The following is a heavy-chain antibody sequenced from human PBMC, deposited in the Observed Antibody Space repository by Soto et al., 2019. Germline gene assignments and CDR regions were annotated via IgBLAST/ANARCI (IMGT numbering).Heavy chain of an antibody. D-gene: IGHD6-13*01. CDR2: ISGGGGST. Sequence: PGGSLRLSCTASGFTFSSYAMSWVRQAPGKGLEWVSSISGGGGSTYYADSVKGRFTISRDNSKNTLYLQMNSLRAEDTAVYYCAKVIAATGYWGQGTLVTVSS. J-gene: IGHJ4*02. CDR1: GFTFSSYA. CDR3: AKVIAATGY. V-gene: IGHV3-23*01.